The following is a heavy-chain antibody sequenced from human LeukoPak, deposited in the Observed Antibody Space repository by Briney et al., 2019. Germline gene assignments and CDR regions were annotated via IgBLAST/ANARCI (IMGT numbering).Heavy chain of an antibody. Sequence: PGGSLRLSCAASGFTFSSNYMNWVRQAPGKGLEWVSVIYNGGDTYYADSVKGRFTISRDNSKSILYLQMNSLRAEDTAVYYCARGQLLPGPFDYWGQGTLVTVSS. V-gene: IGHV3-53*01. CDR1: GFTFSSNY. CDR2: IYNGGDT. CDR3: ARGQLLPGPFDY. J-gene: IGHJ4*02. D-gene: IGHD1-1*01.